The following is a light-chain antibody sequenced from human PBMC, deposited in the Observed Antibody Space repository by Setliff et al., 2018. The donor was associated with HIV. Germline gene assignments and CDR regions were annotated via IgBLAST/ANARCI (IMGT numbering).Light chain of an antibody. J-gene: IGLJ1*01. CDR1: SGDIGGYKY. Sequence: QSALTQPASVSGSPGQSITIFCTGTSGDIGGYKYVSWYQQHPGKAPKLMIYDVTNRPSGVSNRFSGSKSGNTASLTISGLQAEDETDYYCSSYTSSITLYVFGTGTKVTVL. V-gene: IGLV2-14*03. CDR3: SSYTSSITLYV. CDR2: DVT.